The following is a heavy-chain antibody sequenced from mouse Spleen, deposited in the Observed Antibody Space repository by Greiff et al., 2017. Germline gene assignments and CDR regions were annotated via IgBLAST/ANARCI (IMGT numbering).Heavy chain of an antibody. J-gene: IGHJ1*01. CDR3: TRLWLLHWYFDV. V-gene: IGHV1-15*01. Sequence: QVQLQQSGAELVRPGASVTLSCKASGYTFTDYEMHWVKQTPVHGLEWIGAIDPETGGTAYNQKFKGKAILTADKSSSTAYMELRSLTSEDSAVYYCTRLWLLHWYFDVWGAGTTVTVSS. CDR2: IDPETGGT. D-gene: IGHD2-3*01. CDR1: GYTFTDYE.